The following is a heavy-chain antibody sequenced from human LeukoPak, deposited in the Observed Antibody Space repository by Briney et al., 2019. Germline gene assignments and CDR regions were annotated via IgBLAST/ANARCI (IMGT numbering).Heavy chain of an antibody. J-gene: IGHJ5*02. CDR3: ARQGTVATRFDP. CDR1: GGCISYYY. Sequence: PSVTLSLTCTVAGGCISYYYWSWIRQPPGKGLEGIGCIYYSGSTNYNPSLTSRVTISVDTSKNQFSLKLRSVTAADTAVYYCARQGTVATRFDPWGQGTLVTVSS. V-gene: IGHV4-59*08. D-gene: IGHD1-26*01. CDR2: IYYSGST.